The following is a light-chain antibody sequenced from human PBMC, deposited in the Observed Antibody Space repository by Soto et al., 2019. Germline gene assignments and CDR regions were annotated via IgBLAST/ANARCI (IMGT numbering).Light chain of an antibody. J-gene: IGLJ1*01. CDR2: QVT. CDR3: ASYTNSITYV. Sequence: QSALTQPASVSGSPGQSITISCTGTSSDVGSYNFVSWYQHHAGTAPKLIIYQVTNRPSGVSDRFSASKSGDTASLTISGLQAEDEADYYCASYTNSITYVFGSGTKVTVL. V-gene: IGLV2-14*01. CDR1: SSDVGSYNF.